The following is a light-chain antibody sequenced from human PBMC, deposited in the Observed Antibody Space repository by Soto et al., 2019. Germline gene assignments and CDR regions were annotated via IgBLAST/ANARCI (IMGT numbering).Light chain of an antibody. CDR2: GAS. CDR3: QQYGSSPT. J-gene: IGKJ1*01. V-gene: IGKV3-20*01. CDR1: QSVSRY. Sequence: IVLTQPPGTLSLSPGERATLSCRASQSVSRYLTWYQQKPGQGPRVLIYGASSRATGIPDRFSGSGSGTDFTLTINRLEPEDFAVYYCQQYGSSPTFGQGTKVDIK.